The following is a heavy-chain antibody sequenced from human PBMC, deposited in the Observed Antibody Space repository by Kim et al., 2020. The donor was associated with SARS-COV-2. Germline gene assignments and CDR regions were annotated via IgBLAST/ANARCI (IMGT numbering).Heavy chain of an antibody. CDR3: AKDQGPYGISGPGTGLNWCDP. CDR2: ISYNGLNK. Sequence: GGSLRLSCAASGFTFSDYAIHWVRQAPGKGLEWVANISYNGLNKFYADSVKGRFTVSRDNSRNTVYLEVNSLRLEDTAMYYCAKDQGPYGISGPGTGLNWCDPWSKGPHVTVS. J-gene: IGHJ5*02. D-gene: IGHD2-21*01. V-gene: IGHV3-30*18. CDR1: GFTFSDYA.